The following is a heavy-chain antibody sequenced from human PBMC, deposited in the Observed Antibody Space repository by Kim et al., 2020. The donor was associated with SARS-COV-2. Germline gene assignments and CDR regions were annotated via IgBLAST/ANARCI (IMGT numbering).Heavy chain of an antibody. J-gene: IGHJ3*01. Sequence: GGSLRLSCAASGFTFSSQWMHWVRQGPGKRLEWVARISARGTDTIYVDSVKGRFTISRDNAKDTLYLQMNSLRVEDTAVYYCASGIKIWLGEPLDVWGQGTMVTVSS. CDR2: ISARGTDT. D-gene: IGHD3-10*01. CDR1: GFTFSSQW. V-gene: IGHV3-74*01. CDR3: ASGIKIWLGEPLDV.